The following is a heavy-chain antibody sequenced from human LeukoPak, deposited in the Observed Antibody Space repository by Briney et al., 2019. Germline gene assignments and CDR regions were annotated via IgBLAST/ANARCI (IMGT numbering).Heavy chain of an antibody. CDR1: GGSIRSSYYY. Sequence: SETLSLTCTVSGGSIRSSYYYWGWIRQPPGKGLEWIGYIYYSGSTYYNPSLKSRVTISVDTSKNQFSLKLSSVTAADTAVYYCAKGNYDFWSGYLKMLDYWGQGTLVTVSS. D-gene: IGHD3-3*01. CDR3: AKGNYDFWSGYLKMLDY. J-gene: IGHJ4*02. CDR2: IYYSGST. V-gene: IGHV4-30-4*08.